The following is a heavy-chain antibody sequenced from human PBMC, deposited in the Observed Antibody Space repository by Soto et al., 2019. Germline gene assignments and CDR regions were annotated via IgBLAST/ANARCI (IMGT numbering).Heavy chain of an antibody. Sequence: GASVKVSCKASGYTFTSYTIHWVRQAPGQRLEWMGWIDAGNGNSKFSQKFQGRVTFTRETSASTAYMELSSLRSEDTAVYYCARRTRPSSGWFWFDPWGQGTLVTVSS. CDR2: IDAGNGNS. J-gene: IGHJ5*02. D-gene: IGHD6-19*01. CDR1: GYTFTSYT. CDR3: ARRTRPSSGWFWFDP. V-gene: IGHV1-3*01.